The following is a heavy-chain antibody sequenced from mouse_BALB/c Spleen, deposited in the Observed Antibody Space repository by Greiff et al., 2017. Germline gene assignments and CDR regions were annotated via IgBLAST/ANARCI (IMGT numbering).Heavy chain of an antibody. CDR3: ARQGNGNYPYAMDY. V-gene: IGHV5-12-2*01. J-gene: IGHJ4*01. D-gene: IGHD2-1*01. Sequence: EVQVVESGGGLVQPGGSLKLSCAASGFTFSSYTMSWVRQTPEKRLEWVAYISNGGGSTYYPDTVKGRFTISRDNAKNTLYLQMSSLKSEDTAMYYCARQGNGNYPYAMDYWGQGTSVTVSS. CDR1: GFTFSSYT. CDR2: ISNGGGST.